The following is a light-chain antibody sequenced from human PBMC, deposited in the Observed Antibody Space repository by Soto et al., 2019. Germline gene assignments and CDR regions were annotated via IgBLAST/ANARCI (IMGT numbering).Light chain of an antibody. CDR3: QSDPTSDHWV. J-gene: IGLJ3*02. CDR1: SGSIASHY. Sequence: NFMLTQPHSMSESPGKTITISCTRSSGSIASHYVQWYQQRPGSAPTTVIYEDKRRPSGVHDRFSGSIDSSSHSASLTISRLEAEDEADYYCQSDPTSDHWVFGGGTKVTVL. CDR2: EDK. V-gene: IGLV6-57*04.